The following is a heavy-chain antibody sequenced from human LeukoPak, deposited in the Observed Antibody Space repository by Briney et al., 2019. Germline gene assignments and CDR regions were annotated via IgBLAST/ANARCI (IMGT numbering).Heavy chain of an antibody. D-gene: IGHD1-26*01. CDR2: MNPNSGHT. J-gene: IGHJ4*02. CDR3: ARSIVGVRKRNDY. V-gene: IGHV1-8*01. Sequence: ASVKVSCKASGYTFTSYDIIWVRQASGQGLEWMGWMNPNSGHTGYAQKFQGRVTMTRTTSISTAYMELTSLTSEDSAVYYCARSIVGVRKRNDYWGQGTLVTDSS. CDR1: GYTFTSYD.